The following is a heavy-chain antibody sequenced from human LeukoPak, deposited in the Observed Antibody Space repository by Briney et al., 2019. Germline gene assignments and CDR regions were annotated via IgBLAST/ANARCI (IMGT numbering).Heavy chain of an antibody. J-gene: IGHJ6*03. CDR2: INHSGSI. V-gene: IGHV4-34*01. D-gene: IGHD5-12*01. CDR1: GGSFSGYY. Sequence: SETLSLTCAVFGGSFSGYYWSWIRQPPGKGLEWIGEINHSGSINYNSSLKSRVTISVDTSKNQFSLKLSSVTAADTAVYYCARGVATGYYYYYYMDVWGKGTTVTVSS. CDR3: ARGVATGYYYYYYMDV.